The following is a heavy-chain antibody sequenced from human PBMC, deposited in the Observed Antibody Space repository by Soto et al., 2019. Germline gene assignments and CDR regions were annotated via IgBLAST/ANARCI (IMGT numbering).Heavy chain of an antibody. Sequence: GGFLRPSCAASGFTFSRYWMSWIRQAPGKGLEWVANIEQDGSEKYYVDSVKGRFTISRDNAKNSLYLQMNSLRAEDTAVYYCARDLDITMAHTDYWGQGTLVTVSS. J-gene: IGHJ4*02. V-gene: IGHV3-7*01. CDR3: ARDLDITMAHTDY. CDR2: IEQDGSEK. D-gene: IGHD3-10*01. CDR1: GFTFSRYW.